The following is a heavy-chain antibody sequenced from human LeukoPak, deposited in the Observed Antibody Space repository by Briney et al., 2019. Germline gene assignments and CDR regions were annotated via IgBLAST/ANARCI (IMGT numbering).Heavy chain of an antibody. CDR3: AILGIITIFGSQYYFDY. Sequence: SETLSLTCTVSGGSISSSSYYWGWIRQPPGKGLERIWSIYYSGSIYYNSSLKSRVTMTVDTSKTRFSLKLNSVAAAETAVYYCAILGIITIFGSQYYFDYWGQGTLVTVSS. D-gene: IGHD3-3*01. J-gene: IGHJ4*02. CDR2: IYYSGSI. CDR1: GGSISSSSYY. V-gene: IGHV4-39*07.